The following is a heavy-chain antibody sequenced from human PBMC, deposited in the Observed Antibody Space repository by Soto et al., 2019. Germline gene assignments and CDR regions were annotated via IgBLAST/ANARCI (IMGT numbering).Heavy chain of an antibody. CDR1: GGSISSYY. Sequence: PSETLSLTCTVSGGSISSYYWSWIRQPPGKGLEWIGYIYYSGSTNYNPSLKSRVTISVDTSKNQFSLKLSSVTAADTAVYYCARARGYRYGSLDPWGQGTLVTVSS. V-gene: IGHV4-59*01. J-gene: IGHJ5*02. D-gene: IGHD5-18*01. CDR3: ARARGYRYGSLDP. CDR2: IYYSGST.